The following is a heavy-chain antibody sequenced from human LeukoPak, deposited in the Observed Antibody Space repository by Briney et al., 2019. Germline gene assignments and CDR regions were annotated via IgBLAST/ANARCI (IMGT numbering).Heavy chain of an antibody. D-gene: IGHD3/OR15-3a*01. CDR1: GFTFSSYG. V-gene: IGHV3-30*03. J-gene: IGHJ4*02. CDR2: ISYDGSNK. CDR3: ARADGTGGPYDY. Sequence: GGSLRLSCAASGFTFSSYGIHWVRQAPGKGLEWVAVISYDGSNKCYADSVKGRFTVSRDNSKNTLFLQMNSLRAEDTAVYYCARADGTGGPYDYWGQGTLVTVSS.